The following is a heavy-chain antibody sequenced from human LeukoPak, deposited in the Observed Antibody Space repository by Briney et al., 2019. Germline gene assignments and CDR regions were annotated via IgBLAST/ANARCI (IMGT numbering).Heavy chain of an antibody. D-gene: IGHD3-9*01. CDR3: AKETYYDILTGYYTPYYYGMDV. Sequence: PGGSLRLSCAASGFTFSSYAMSWVRQAPGKGLEWVSAISGSGGSTYYADSVKGRFTISRDNSKNTLYLQMNSLRAEDTAVYYCAKETYYDILTGYYTPYYYGMDVWGQGTTVTVSS. CDR1: GFTFSSYA. V-gene: IGHV3-23*01. J-gene: IGHJ6*02. CDR2: ISGSGGST.